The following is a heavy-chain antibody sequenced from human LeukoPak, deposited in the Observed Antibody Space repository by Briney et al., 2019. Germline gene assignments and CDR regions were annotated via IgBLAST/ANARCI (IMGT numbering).Heavy chain of an antibody. V-gene: IGHV3-13*01. CDR2: IGTAGDT. J-gene: IGHJ6*02. D-gene: IGHD6-13*01. CDR3: ARGSVRVGMDV. Sequence: GGSLRLSCGASGLTFSTSDMHWVRHAPGKGLEWVSVIGTAGDTYYADSVKGRFTISRENAKNSLYLQMNSLRAGDTAVYYCARGSVRVGMDVWGQGTTVTVSS. CDR1: GLTFSTSD.